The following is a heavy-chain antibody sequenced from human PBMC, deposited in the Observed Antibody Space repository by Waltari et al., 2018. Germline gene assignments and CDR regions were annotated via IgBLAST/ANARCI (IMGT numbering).Heavy chain of an antibody. J-gene: IGHJ6*02. CDR1: TFSFNDYT. CDR2: ISYDGNNK. D-gene: IGHD1-26*01. Sequence: HLVESGGGEVQPGRSLRLSCAASTFSFNDYTIHWFRHTPDKGLQWVALISYDGNNKEYSDSVKGRFTISRDTSKNTVSLQMSSLRVADTGLYFCARSLTTSTWRSTFYYSRLDVWGRGTTVTVSS. V-gene: IGHV3-30*04. CDR3: ARSLTTSTWRSTFYYSRLDV.